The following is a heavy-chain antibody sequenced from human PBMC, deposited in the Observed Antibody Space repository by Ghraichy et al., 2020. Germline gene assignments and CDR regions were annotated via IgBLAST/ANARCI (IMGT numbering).Heavy chain of an antibody. CDR3: ARYYCPSGICYYFDY. Sequence: SETLSLTCTASGDSVHTYYWSWIRQPPGKGLEWIGYIHYTGRADYNPSLKGRVTISVDTSKNQFSLKLSSVTAADTAVYYCARYYCPSGICYYFDYWGQGTLTTVSS. D-gene: IGHD2-8*01. CDR1: GDSVHTYY. CDR2: IHYTGRA. V-gene: IGHV4-59*02. J-gene: IGHJ4*02.